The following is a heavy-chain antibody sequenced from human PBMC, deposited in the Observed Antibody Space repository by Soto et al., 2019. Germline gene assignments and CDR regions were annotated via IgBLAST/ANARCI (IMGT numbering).Heavy chain of an antibody. D-gene: IGHD6-13*01. V-gene: IGHV4-59*01. CDR3: ARDAGVAEAGVDAFDI. Sequence: SETLSLTCTVSGGSISTYHWTWIRQPPGKGLEWIGYIYYSGSTNYNPSLKSRVTISVDTSKNQISLKVRSVTAADTAVYYCARDAGVAEAGVDAFDIWGQGTMVTVSS. CDR2: IYYSGST. J-gene: IGHJ3*02. CDR1: GGSISTYH.